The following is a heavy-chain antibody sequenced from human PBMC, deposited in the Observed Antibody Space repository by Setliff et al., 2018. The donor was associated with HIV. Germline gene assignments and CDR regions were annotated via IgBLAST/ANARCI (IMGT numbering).Heavy chain of an antibody. J-gene: IGHJ4*02. CDR1: GYTFTSYD. Sequence: ASVKVPCKASGYTFTSYDINWVRQATGQGLEWMGWMMPSSGNTGYAQKFKGRLTMTRNTSISTAYMELTGLISEDAAVYYCASAGGLRMDRGVVSDYWGQGTLVTVSS. D-gene: IGHD3-10*01. CDR2: MMPSSGNT. V-gene: IGHV1-8*02. CDR3: ASAGGLRMDRGVVSDY.